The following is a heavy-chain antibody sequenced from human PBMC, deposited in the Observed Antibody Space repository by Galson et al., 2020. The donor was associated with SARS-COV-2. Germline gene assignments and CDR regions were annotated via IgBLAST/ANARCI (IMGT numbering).Heavy chain of an antibody. J-gene: IGHJ4*02. D-gene: IGHD5-12*01. V-gene: IGHV3-74*01. CDR2: ISGDGSST. CDR1: GFTFSNHW. Sequence: GESLKISCAASGFTFSNHWMHWVRQAPGKGLVWVSRISGDGSSTTYADPEKGRFPISRDNAKHTLHLQMNSLRAEDTAVYYCARAGGKSGYDRHYNLDYWGQGTMVTVSS. CDR3: ARAGGKSGYDRHYNLDY.